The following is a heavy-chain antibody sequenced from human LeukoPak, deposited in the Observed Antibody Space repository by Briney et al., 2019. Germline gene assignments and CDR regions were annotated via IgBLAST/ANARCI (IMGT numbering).Heavy chain of an antibody. D-gene: IGHD6-19*01. CDR1: GFTFSSYG. Sequence: GGSLRLSCAASGFTFSSYGMHWVRQAPGKGLEWVAVISYDGSNKYYADSVKGRFTISRDNSKNTLYLQMNSLRAEDTAVYYCAREGQQWLVLGNWGQGTLVTVSS. J-gene: IGHJ4*02. V-gene: IGHV3-30*03. CDR3: AREGQQWLVLGN. CDR2: ISYDGSNK.